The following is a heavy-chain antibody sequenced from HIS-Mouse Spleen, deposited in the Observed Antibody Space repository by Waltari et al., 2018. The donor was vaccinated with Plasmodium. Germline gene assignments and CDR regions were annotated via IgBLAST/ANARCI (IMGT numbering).Heavy chain of an antibody. CDR1: GFTFSSYW. V-gene: IGHV3-7*01. J-gene: IGHJ3*02. CDR2: IKQDGSEK. Sequence: EVQLVESGGGLVQPGGSLRLSCAASGFTFSSYWMSWVRQAPGKGLEWGANIKQDGSEKYYVDSVKGRFTISRDNAKNSLYLQMNSLRAEDTAVYYCARCVGMGSGSYYRAFDIWGQGTMVTVSS. D-gene: IGHD1-26*01. CDR3: ARCVGMGSGSYYRAFDI.